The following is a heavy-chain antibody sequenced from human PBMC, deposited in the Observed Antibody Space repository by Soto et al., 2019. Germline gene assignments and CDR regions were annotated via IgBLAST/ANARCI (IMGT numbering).Heavy chain of an antibody. Sequence: ASVKVSCKASGYTFYSHSISWVRQAPGQGLEWMGRISADNSNTKYAQKFRGRVTMTTDTSTSTVYMELRNLRSDDTAVYYCTRCIQQDYYYGMDVWGQGTTVTVSS. CDR3: TRCIQQDYYYGMDV. J-gene: IGHJ6*02. V-gene: IGHV1-18*01. CDR2: ISADNSNT. D-gene: IGHD5-18*01. CDR1: GYTFYSHS.